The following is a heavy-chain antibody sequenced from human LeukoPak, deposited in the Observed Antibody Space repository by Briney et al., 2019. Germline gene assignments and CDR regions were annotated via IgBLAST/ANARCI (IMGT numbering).Heavy chain of an antibody. J-gene: IGHJ5*02. V-gene: IGHV3-23*01. Sequence: PGGSLRLSCAASGFTFSSYAMSCVRQAPGKGLEWVSAISGSGGSTYYADSVKGRFTISRDNSKNTLYLQMNSLRAEDTAVYYCASVGSGYPNWFDPWGQGTLVTVSS. CDR1: GFTFSSYA. CDR2: ISGSGGST. CDR3: ASVGSGYPNWFDP. D-gene: IGHD3-22*01.